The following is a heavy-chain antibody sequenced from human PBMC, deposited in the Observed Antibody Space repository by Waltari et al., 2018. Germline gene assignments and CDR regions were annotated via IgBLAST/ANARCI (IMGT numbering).Heavy chain of an antibody. J-gene: IGHJ4*02. D-gene: IGHD2-8*02. CDR1: GFTFLGSA. Sequence: EVHVVESGVGLVQPGASVKLSCAASGFTFLGSALPWVRRAPGKGLEWVGRIRIKPNTYAPMYAESVKGRFTISEDDSNNTTYLQMTGLKIDDTAVYYCTPQDCSGVGCSTPYWGQGTLVTVSS. V-gene: IGHV3-73*02. CDR3: TPQDCSGVGCSTPY. CDR2: IRIKPNTYAP.